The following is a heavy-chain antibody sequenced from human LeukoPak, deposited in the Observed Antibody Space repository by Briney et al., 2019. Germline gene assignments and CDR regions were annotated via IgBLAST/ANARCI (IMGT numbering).Heavy chain of an antibody. D-gene: IGHD3-16*01. J-gene: IGHJ5*02. CDR1: GGSISSGGYY. CDR3: VATGGGWFDP. CDR2: IYYSGST. V-gene: IGHV4-31*03. Sequence: SQTLSLTCTVSGGSISSGGYYWSWIRQHPGKGLEWIGYIYYSGSTYYNPSLKSRVTISVDTSKNQFSLKLSSVTAADTAVYYCVATGGGWFDPWGQGTLVTVSS.